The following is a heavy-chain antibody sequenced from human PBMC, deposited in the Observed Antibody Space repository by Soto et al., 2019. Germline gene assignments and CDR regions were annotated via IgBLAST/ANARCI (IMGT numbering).Heavy chain of an antibody. CDR2: ISGSGGST. D-gene: IGHD6-13*01. J-gene: IGHJ5*02. CDR1: GFTFSSYA. CDR3: AKDASGPGYSSSWYTSWFDP. V-gene: IGHV3-23*01. Sequence: GGSLRLSCAASGFTFSSYAMTWVRQAPGKGLEWVSAISGSGGSTYYADSVKGRFTISRDNSKNTLYLQMNSLRAEDTAVYYCAKDASGPGYSSSWYTSWFDPWGQGTLVTVSS.